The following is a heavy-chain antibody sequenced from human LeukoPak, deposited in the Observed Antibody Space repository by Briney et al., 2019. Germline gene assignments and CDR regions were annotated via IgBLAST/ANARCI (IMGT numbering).Heavy chain of an antibody. V-gene: IGHV4-61*02. CDR2: IYTSGST. J-gene: IGHJ5*02. D-gene: IGHD2-15*01. CDR3: ARDLGYCSGGSCTGGYWFDP. CDR1: GGSISSGSYY. Sequence: PSQTLSLTCTVSGGSISSGSYYWSWIRQPAGKGLEWIGRIYTSGSTTYNPSLKSRVTISVDTSKNQFSLKLSSVTAADTAVYYCARDLGYCSGGSCTGGYWFDPWGQGTLVTVSS.